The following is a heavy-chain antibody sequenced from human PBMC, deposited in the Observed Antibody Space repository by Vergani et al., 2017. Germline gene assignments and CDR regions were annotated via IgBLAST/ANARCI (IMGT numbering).Heavy chain of an antibody. CDR3: ARHKGQMVPGNYYYYYMDV. CDR2: IYYSGST. J-gene: IGHJ6*03. Sequence: QLQLQESDPGLVKPSETLSLTCTVSGGSIRSTFYYWGWIRQPPGKGLEWIGTIYYSGSTYYNPSLKSRVTISVDTSKNQFSLKLNSVTAADTAVYYCARHKGQMVPGNYYYYYMDVWGKGTTVTVSS. D-gene: IGHD3-10*01. CDR1: GGSIRSTFYY. V-gene: IGHV4-39*01.